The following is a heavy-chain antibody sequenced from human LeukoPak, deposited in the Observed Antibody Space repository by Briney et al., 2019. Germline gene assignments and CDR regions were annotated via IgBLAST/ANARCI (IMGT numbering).Heavy chain of an antibody. CDR2: ISSTSSFI. CDR3: ARVGCRGGSCSSRGDYYYGMDV. CDR1: AFTFSGYS. Sequence: AGGSLRLSCEASAFTFSGYSMNWVRQAPGKGLEWVSSISSTSSFINYADSVKGRFTISRDNAKNSLYLQMNSLRAEDTAVYYCARVGCRGGSCSSRGDYYYGMDVWGQGTTVTVSS. V-gene: IGHV3-21*01. J-gene: IGHJ6*02. D-gene: IGHD2-15*01.